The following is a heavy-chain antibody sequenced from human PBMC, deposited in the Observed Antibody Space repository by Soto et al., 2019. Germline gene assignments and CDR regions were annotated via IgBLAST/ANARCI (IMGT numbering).Heavy chain of an antibody. D-gene: IGHD3-3*01. V-gene: IGHV1-18*04. J-gene: IGHJ6*02. CDR1: GYTFTSYG. CDR2: ISAYNGNT. Sequence: QVQLVQSGAEVKKPGASVKVSCKASGYTFTSYGISWVRQAPGQGLEWMGWISAYNGNTNYAQKLQGRVTMSTDTSTSTAYMELRRLRSDDTAVYYCARSKSYTSYSDFWSGYLKAYYYYGMDVWGQGTPVTVSS. CDR3: ARSKSYTSYSDFWSGYLKAYYYYGMDV.